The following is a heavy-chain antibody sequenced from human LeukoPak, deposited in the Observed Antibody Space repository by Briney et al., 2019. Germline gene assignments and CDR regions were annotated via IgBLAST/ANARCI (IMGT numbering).Heavy chain of an antibody. D-gene: IGHD6-19*01. CDR1: GGSFSGYY. CDR2: INHSGST. J-gene: IGHJ4*02. Sequence: SETLSLTCAVYGGSFSGYYWSWIRQPPGKGLEWIGEINHSGSTNYNPSLKSRVTISVDTSKSQFSLKLSSVTAADTAVYYCARHPSAVAGKTFDCWGQGTLVTVSS. CDR3: ARHPSAVAGKTFDC. V-gene: IGHV4-34*01.